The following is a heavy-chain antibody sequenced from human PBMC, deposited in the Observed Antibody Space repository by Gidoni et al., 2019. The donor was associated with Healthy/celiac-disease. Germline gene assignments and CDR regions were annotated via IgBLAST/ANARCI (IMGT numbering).Heavy chain of an antibody. CDR3: AQRGYYDFWSGYYDVYYMDV. V-gene: IGHV3-23*01. J-gene: IGHJ6*03. CDR1: GFPCSSYA. CDR2: ISGSGGST. Sequence: VQLLESGGGLVQTGGSRRPSCAASGFPCSSYAVTWVGQDPGKGLEWVSAISGSGGSTYYADSVKGRFIISRDNSKNSLYLQMNSLRAEDTAVYYCAQRGYYDFWSGYYDVYYMDVWGKGTTVTVSS. D-gene: IGHD3-3*01.